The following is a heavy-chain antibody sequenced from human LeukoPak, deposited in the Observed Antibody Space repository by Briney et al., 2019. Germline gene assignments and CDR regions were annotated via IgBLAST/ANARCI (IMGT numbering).Heavy chain of an antibody. CDR1: GFTFDDYA. J-gene: IGHJ3*02. V-gene: IGHV3-9*01. D-gene: IGHD3-22*01. CDR2: IIWDSGSI. CDR3: AKDTSQYYYDSSGYLNAFDI. Sequence: GGPLRPSCGAPGFTFDDYALHWGRQAPGKGLGGCSGIIWDSGSIGYADSVKGRFTISRDNAKNSLYLQMNSLRAEDTALYYCAKDTSQYYYDSSGYLNAFDIWGQGTMVTVSS.